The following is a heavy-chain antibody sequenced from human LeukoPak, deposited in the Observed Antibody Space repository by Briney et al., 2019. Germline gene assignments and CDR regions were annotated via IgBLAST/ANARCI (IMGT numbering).Heavy chain of an antibody. J-gene: IGHJ4*02. CDR1: GFTFNTYS. CDR2: ISGSGGTT. D-gene: IGHD2-2*01. V-gene: IGHV3-23*01. CDR3: AKLYCSSPSCYPIDC. Sequence: GGSLRLSCAASGFTFNTYSMSWVRQAPGKGLEWVSVISGSGGTTYYADSVKGRFTISRDNAKNTLYLQMNSLRAEDTAVYYCAKLYCSSPSCYPIDCWGQRALVTVS.